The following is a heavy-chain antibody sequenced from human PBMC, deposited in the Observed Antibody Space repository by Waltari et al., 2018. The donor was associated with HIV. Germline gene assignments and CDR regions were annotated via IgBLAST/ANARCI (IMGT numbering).Heavy chain of an antibody. J-gene: IGHJ4*02. Sequence: EVQLVESGGGLVQPGGSLSLSCAASGFPLCSYWMSWVRQAPGKGLECVANIKQDGSEKSYVDSVKGRFTISRDNAKNSLYLQMNNLRAEDTAVYYCARLRGGYDFDYWGQGTLVTVSS. V-gene: IGHV3-7*01. CDR2: IKQDGSEK. CDR3: ARLRGGYDFDY. CDR1: GFPLCSYW. D-gene: IGHD5-12*01.